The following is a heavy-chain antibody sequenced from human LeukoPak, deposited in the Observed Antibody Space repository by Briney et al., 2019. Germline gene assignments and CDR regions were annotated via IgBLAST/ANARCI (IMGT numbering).Heavy chain of an antibody. CDR2: IIPIFGTA. Sequence: ASVKVSRKASGGTFSNYPISWVRQAPGQGLEWMGGIIPIFGTANYAQKFQGRVTITADKSTSTAYMELSSLRSEDTAVYYCARRYDSSGYSGLFAFDIWGQGTMVTVSS. CDR3: ARRYDSSGYSGLFAFDI. D-gene: IGHD3-22*01. J-gene: IGHJ3*02. CDR1: GGTFSNYP. V-gene: IGHV1-69*06.